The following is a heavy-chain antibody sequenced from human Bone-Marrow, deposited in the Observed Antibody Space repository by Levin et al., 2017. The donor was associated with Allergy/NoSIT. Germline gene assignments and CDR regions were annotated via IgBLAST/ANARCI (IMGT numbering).Heavy chain of an antibody. D-gene: IGHD1-14*01. V-gene: IGHV3-33*01. CDR3: ARDLLRRSRNDAFDI. CDR1: GFTFSSYG. CDR2: IWYDGSNK. J-gene: IGHJ3*02. Sequence: GGSLRLSCAASGFTFSSYGMHWVRQAPGKGLEWVAVIWYDGSNKYYADSVKGRFTISRDNSKNTLYLQMNSLRAEDTAVYYCARDLLRRSRNDAFDIWGQGTMVTVSS.